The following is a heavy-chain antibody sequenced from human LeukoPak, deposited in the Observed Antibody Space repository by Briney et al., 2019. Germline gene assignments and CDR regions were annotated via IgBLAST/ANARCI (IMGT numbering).Heavy chain of an antibody. Sequence: GGSLRLSCAASGFTFSSYSMNWVRQAPGKGLEWVSSISSSSSYIHYADSVKGRFTISRDNAKNSLYLQMNSLRAEDTAVYYCARDLVDTAMVGGMDVWGQGTTVTVSS. V-gene: IGHV3-21*01. CDR1: GFTFSSYS. D-gene: IGHD5-18*01. CDR2: ISSSSSYI. CDR3: ARDLVDTAMVGGMDV. J-gene: IGHJ6*02.